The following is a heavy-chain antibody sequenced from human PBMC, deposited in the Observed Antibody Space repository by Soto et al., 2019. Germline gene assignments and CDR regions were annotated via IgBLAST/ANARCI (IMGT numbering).Heavy chain of an antibody. D-gene: IGHD5-18*01. Sequence: GGSLRLSCAASGFTFSSYGMHWVRQAPGKGLEWVAVISYDGSNKYYADSVKGRFTISRDNSKNTLYLQMNSLRAEDTAVYYCAKDYTAMALYYYYYGMDVWGQGTTVTVSS. J-gene: IGHJ6*02. CDR2: ISYDGSNK. V-gene: IGHV3-30*18. CDR1: GFTFSSYG. CDR3: AKDYTAMALYYYYYGMDV.